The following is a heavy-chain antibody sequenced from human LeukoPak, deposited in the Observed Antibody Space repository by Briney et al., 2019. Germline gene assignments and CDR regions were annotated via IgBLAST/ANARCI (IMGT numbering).Heavy chain of an antibody. D-gene: IGHD1-26*01. V-gene: IGHV4-39*07. CDR3: ARVPFRSGSLSFDY. J-gene: IGHJ4*02. CDR2: IYYSGGS. Sequence: SETLSLTCTVSGGSISSSSYYWGWIRQPPGKGLEWIGSIYYSGGSYYNPSLKSRVTISVDKSKNQFSLKLSSVPAADTAVYYCARVPFRSGSLSFDYWGQRTLVTVSS. CDR1: GGSISSSSYY.